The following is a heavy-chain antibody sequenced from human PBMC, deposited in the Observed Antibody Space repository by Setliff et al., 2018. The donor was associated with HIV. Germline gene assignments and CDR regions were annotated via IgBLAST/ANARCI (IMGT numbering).Heavy chain of an antibody. CDR2: IKSRTDGETT. J-gene: IGHJ4*02. Sequence: PGGSLRLSCAASGFSFTDVWMNWVRQAPGKGLEWVGRIKSRTDGETTDYAAPVKGRFTISRDDSKNTVYLHMNSLKTEDTAVYYCIWSGSSGLYYFDHWGQGTLVTVSS. CDR1: GFSFTDVW. D-gene: IGHD3-22*01. CDR3: IWSGSSGLYYFDH. V-gene: IGHV3-15*01.